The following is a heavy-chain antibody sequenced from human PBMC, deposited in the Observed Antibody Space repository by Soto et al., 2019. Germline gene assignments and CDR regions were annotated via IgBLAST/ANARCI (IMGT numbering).Heavy chain of an antibody. Sequence: DSVKVSCKASGYTFTGYDMHWVRQAPGQGLEWMGWINPNSGGTNYAQKFQGRVTMTRDTSISTAYMELSRLRSDDTAVYYCARDGVLMVYARRGAFDIWGQGSMVTGSS. J-gene: IGHJ3*02. V-gene: IGHV1-2*02. CDR1: GYTFTGYD. CDR3: ARDGVLMVYARRGAFDI. D-gene: IGHD2-8*01. CDR2: INPNSGGT.